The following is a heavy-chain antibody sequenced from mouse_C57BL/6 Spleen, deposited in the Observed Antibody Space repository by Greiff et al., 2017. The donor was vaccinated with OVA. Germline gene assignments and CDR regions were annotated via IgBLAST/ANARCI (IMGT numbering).Heavy chain of an antibody. CDR2: ISYDGSN. D-gene: IGHD2-3*01. V-gene: IGHV3-6*01. CDR3: AREGIYDGYYVGWFAY. Sequence: EVKLMESGPGLVKPSQSLSLTCSVTGYSITSGYYWNWIRQFPGNKLEWMGYISYDGSNNYNPSLKNRISITRDTSKNQFFLKLNSVTTEDTATYYCAREGIYDGYYVGWFAYWGQGTLVTVSA. J-gene: IGHJ3*01. CDR1: GYSITSGYY.